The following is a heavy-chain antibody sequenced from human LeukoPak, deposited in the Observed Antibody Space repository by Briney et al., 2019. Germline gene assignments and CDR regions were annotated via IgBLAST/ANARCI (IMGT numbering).Heavy chain of an antibody. J-gene: IGHJ4*02. CDR1: GYXFTNYY. V-gene: IGHV1-46*01. CDR3: ARERETALYYFDY. D-gene: IGHD5-18*01. CDR2: INPSGGST. Sequence: ASVKVSCKASGYXFTNYYIHWVRQAPGQGLEWMGIINPSGGSTSYAQKFQGRVTMTRDTSTSTVYMELSSLRSEDTAVYYCARERETALYYFDYWGQGTLVTVSS.